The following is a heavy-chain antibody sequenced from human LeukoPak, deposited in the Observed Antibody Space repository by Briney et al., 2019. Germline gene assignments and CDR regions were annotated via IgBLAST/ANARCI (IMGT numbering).Heavy chain of an antibody. CDR1: GFTFSTYS. V-gene: IGHV3-21*01. Sequence: GGSLRLSCTASGFTFSTYSMTWVRQAPGKGLEWVSFISSSSTYKYYADSVKGRFTISRDNARNSLSLQMNSLRAEDTVVYYCASPPGRRCADYYMDVWGKGTTVTVSS. J-gene: IGHJ6*03. CDR3: ASPPGRRCADYYMDV. CDR2: ISSSSTYK. D-gene: IGHD2-15*01.